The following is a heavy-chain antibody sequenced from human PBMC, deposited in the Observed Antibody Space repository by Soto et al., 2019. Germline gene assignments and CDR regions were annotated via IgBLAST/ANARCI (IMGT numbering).Heavy chain of an antibody. J-gene: IGHJ4*02. CDR1: GGTFSGYA. V-gene: IGHV1-69*13. CDR2: IIPMFGTS. D-gene: IGHD2-2*02. CDR3: ARGSCSSTSCYKEYYFDL. Sequence: ASVKVSCKASGGTFSGYAISWVRQAPGQGLEWMGEIIPMFGTSNYAQKFQGRVTITADESTSTAYMELSSLRSEDTAVYYCARGSCSSTSCYKEYYFDLWGQGTLVTVSS.